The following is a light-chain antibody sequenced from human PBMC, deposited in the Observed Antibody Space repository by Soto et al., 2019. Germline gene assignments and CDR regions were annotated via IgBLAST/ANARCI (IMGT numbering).Light chain of an antibody. Sequence: QSVLTQPPSASGTPGQRVTISCSGSSSNIGVNFVFWYQQLPGTAPKLLIYMNDQRPSGVPDRFSGSKSGTSGSLAISGLRSEDEADYYCAAWDDSLSGWVFGGGTKLTVL. V-gene: IGLV1-47*01. CDR1: SSNIGVNF. J-gene: IGLJ3*02. CDR3: AAWDDSLSGWV. CDR2: MND.